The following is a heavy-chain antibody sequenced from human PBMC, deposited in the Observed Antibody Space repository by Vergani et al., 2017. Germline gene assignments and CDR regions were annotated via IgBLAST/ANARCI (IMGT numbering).Heavy chain of an antibody. CDR2: IYSGGSST. Sequence: EVQLLESGGGLVQPGGSLRLSCAASGFTFSSYAMSWVRPAPGKGLEWVSVIYSGGSSTYYADSVQGRFTISRDNSKNTLYLQMNSLRADDTAVYYCAKVVSGGGRYYDFWSGSLDAFDIWGQGTMVTVSS. CDR1: GFTFSSYA. CDR3: AKVVSGGGRYYDFWSGSLDAFDI. V-gene: IGHV3-23*03. D-gene: IGHD3-3*01. J-gene: IGHJ3*02.